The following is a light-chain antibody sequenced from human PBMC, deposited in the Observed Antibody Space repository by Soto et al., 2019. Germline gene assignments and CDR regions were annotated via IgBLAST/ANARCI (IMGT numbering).Light chain of an antibody. CDR1: QSVSSSY. Sequence: EIVMTQSPDTLSVYPGERVTLSCRASQSVSSSYLAWYQQKPGQAPRLLIYDASTRATGIPARFSGSGSGTDFTLTITRLEPEDFAVFYCQQYGSSEIIFGQGTRLEIK. J-gene: IGKJ5*01. V-gene: IGKV3-20*01. CDR2: DAS. CDR3: QQYGSSEII.